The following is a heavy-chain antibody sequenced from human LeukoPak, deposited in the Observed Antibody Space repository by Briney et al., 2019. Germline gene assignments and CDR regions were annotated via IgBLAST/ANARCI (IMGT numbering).Heavy chain of an antibody. V-gene: IGHV3-74*01. CDR3: TRESLDYGSGSSDY. CDR1: GFSFSSYE. Sequence: GGSLRLSCAASGFSFSSYEMNWVRQAPGKGLVWVSRINTDGSRINYADSVKGRFTVSRDNAKNTLYLQMNSLRAEDTAVYHCTRESLDYGSGSSDYWGQGTLVTVPS. CDR2: INTDGSRI. D-gene: IGHD3-10*01. J-gene: IGHJ4*02.